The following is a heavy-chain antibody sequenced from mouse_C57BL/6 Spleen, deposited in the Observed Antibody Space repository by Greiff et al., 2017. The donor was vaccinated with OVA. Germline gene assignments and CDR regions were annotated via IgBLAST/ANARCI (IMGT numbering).Heavy chain of an antibody. CDR2: IHPNSGST. Sequence: VQLQQPGAELVKPGASVTLSCKASGYTFTSYWMHWVKQRPGQGLELIGMIHPNSGSTNYNEKFKSKATLTVDKSSSTAYMQLSSLTSEDSAVYDCARLGWGGFAYWGQGTLVTVSA. D-gene: IGHD2-3*01. CDR1: GYTFTSYW. CDR3: ARLGWGGFAY. J-gene: IGHJ3*01. V-gene: IGHV1-64*01.